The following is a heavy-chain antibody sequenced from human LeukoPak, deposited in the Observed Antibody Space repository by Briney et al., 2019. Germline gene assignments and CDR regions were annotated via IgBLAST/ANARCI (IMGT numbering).Heavy chain of an antibody. J-gene: IGHJ4*02. CDR1: GFTFSNSW. CDR3: ARERYCTGQ. CDR2: IKQDGGEK. Sequence: GGSLRLSCVASGFTFSNSWMSWVRQAPGKGLEWVANIKQDGGEKYYVGSVKGRFTISRDNAKNSVYLQMNSLRADDTAVYYCARERYCTGQWGQGTLVTVSS. D-gene: IGHD2-8*02. V-gene: IGHV3-7*01.